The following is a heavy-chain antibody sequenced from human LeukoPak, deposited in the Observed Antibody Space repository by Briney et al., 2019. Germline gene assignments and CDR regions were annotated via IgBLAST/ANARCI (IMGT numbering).Heavy chain of an antibody. CDR2: ISYDGSNK. J-gene: IGHJ4*02. CDR1: GFTFSSYG. V-gene: IGHV3-30*03. Sequence: GGSLRLSCAASGFTFSSYGMHWVRQAPGKGLEWVAVISYDGSNKYYADSVKGRFTISRDNAKNSLYLRMNSLRAEDTAVYYCARVPAVAGGNWGQGTLVTVSS. CDR3: ARVPAVAGGN. D-gene: IGHD6-19*01.